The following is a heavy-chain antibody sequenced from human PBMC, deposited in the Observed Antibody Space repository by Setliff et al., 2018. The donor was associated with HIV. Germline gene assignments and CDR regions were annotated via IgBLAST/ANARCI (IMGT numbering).Heavy chain of an antibody. CDR2: IFHGTST. Sequence: SETLSLTCVVSGYSISSGYYWDWIRQPPGKGLEWIANIFHGTSTNYNPSLTSRVTISIDTSKNQFSLKLTSVTAADTAVNYCARRGAYGYDYFDYWGPGTLVTVSS. J-gene: IGHJ4*02. D-gene: IGHD5-12*01. CDR1: GYSISSGYY. V-gene: IGHV4-38-2*01. CDR3: ARRGAYGYDYFDY.